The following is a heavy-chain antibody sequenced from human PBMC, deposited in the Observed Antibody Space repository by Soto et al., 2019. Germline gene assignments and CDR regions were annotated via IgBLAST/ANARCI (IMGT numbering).Heavy chain of an antibody. Sequence: LVKVSCKASGGTFSSYAISWVRQAPGQGLEWMGGIIPIFGTANYAQKFQGRVTITADKSTSTAYMELSSLRSEDTAVYYCARVHYDSSGYYFDYWGQGTLVTVSS. CDR2: IIPIFGTA. J-gene: IGHJ4*02. CDR1: GGTFSSYA. CDR3: ARVHYDSSGYYFDY. V-gene: IGHV1-69*06. D-gene: IGHD3-22*01.